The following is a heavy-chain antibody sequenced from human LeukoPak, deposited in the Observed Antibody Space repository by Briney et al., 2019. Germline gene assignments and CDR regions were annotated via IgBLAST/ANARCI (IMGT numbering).Heavy chain of an antibody. V-gene: IGHV1-8*03. Sequence: GASVKVSCKTSGYTFTSYDINWVRQAPGQGLEWMGWMNPNSGNTGYAQKFQGRVTITRNTSISTAYMELSSLRSEDTAVYYCARASSYYDFWSGYSDMDVWGKGTTVTVSS. CDR3: ARASSYYDFWSGYSDMDV. J-gene: IGHJ6*03. D-gene: IGHD3-3*01. CDR2: MNPNSGNT. CDR1: GYTFTSYD.